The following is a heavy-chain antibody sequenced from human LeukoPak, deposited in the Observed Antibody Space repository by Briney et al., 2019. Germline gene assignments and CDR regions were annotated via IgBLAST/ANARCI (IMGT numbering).Heavy chain of an antibody. Sequence: PSETLSLTCTVSGGSISSGGYYWSWIRQHPGKGLEWIGYIYYSGSTYYNPSLKSRVTISVDTSKNQFSLKLSSVTAADTAVYYCAREWLLFRGFDPSGQGTLVTVSS. CDR3: AREWLLFRGFDP. CDR2: IYYSGST. CDR1: GGSISSGGYY. D-gene: IGHD3-3*01. J-gene: IGHJ5*02. V-gene: IGHV4-31*03.